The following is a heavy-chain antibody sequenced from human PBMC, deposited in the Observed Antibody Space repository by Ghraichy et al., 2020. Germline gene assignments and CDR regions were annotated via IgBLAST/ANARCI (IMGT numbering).Heavy chain of an antibody. Sequence: ASVKVSCKVSGYTLTELSMHWVRQAPGKGLEWMGGFDPEDGETIYAQKFQGRVTMTEDTSTDTAYMELSSLRSEDTAEYYCATGGAITRDYYFDYWGQGTLVTVSS. CDR1: GYTLTELS. CDR3: ATGGAITRDYYFDY. D-gene: IGHD1-26*01. V-gene: IGHV1-24*01. CDR2: FDPEDGET. J-gene: IGHJ4*02.